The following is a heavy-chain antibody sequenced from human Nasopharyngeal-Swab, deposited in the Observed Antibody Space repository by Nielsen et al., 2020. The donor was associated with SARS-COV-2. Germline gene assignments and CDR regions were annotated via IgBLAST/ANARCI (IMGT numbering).Heavy chain of an antibody. J-gene: IGHJ5*02. V-gene: IGHV1-18*01. Sequence: ASVKVSCKASGYTFTSYGISWVRQAPGQGLEWMGWISAYNGNTNYAQKLRGRVTMTTDTSTSTAYMELSSLRSEDTAVCYCARVTAAAGTWVWFDPWGQGTLVTVSS. CDR2: ISAYNGNT. CDR1: GYTFTSYG. CDR3: ARVTAAAGTWVWFDP. D-gene: IGHD6-13*01.